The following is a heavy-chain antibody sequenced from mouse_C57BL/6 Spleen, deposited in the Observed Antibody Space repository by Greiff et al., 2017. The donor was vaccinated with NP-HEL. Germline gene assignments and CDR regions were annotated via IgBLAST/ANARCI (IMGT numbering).Heavy chain of an antibody. CDR3: ARGGLGRGGYYFDY. J-gene: IGHJ2*01. V-gene: IGHV1-50*01. D-gene: IGHD4-1*01. Sequence: QVQLQQSGAELVKPGASVKLSCKASGYTFTSYWMQWVKQRPGQGLEWIGEIDPSDSYTNYNQKFKGKATLTVDTSSSTAYMQLSSLTSEDSAVYYCARGGLGRGGYYFDYWGQGTTLTVSS. CDR1: GYTFTSYW. CDR2: IDPSDSYT.